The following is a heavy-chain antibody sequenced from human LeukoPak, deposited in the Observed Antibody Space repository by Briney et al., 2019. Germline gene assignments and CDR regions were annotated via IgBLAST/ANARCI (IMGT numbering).Heavy chain of an antibody. CDR1: GYTFTSYD. D-gene: IGHD1-26*01. CDR3: ALRLGFSGSYYLYFQH. V-gene: IGHV1-8*01. J-gene: IGHJ1*01. Sequence: GASVKVSCKASGYTFTSYDINWVRQATGQGLEWMGWMNPNSGNTGYAQKFQGRVTMTRNTSISTAYMELSSLRSEDTAVYYCALRLGFSGSYYLYFQHWGQGTLVTVSS. CDR2: MNPNSGNT.